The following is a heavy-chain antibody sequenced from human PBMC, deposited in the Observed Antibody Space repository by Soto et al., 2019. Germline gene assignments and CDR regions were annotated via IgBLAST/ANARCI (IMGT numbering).Heavy chain of an antibody. CDR2: INAANGDT. V-gene: IGHV1-3*01. D-gene: IGHD6-13*01. J-gene: IGHJ5*02. Sequence: SXKVSYKASGYTXTSYGINLVRQAPGQRLEWMGWINAANGDTKYSTKFQGRVTISRDTSARTAYMELSSMRSHHTAVYYCVRSHVSATGIDWFDPWGQGILGTVSS. CDR3: VRSHVSATGIDWFDP. CDR1: GYTXTSYG.